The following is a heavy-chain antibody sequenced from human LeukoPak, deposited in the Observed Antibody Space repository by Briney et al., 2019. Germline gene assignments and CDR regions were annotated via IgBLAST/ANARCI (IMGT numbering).Heavy chain of an antibody. D-gene: IGHD2-2*01. CDR3: ARDVVVVPAAPMGFRFDP. V-gene: IGHV4-4*07. J-gene: IGHJ5*02. CDR1: GGSISSYY. CDR2: IYTSGST. Sequence: PSETLSLTCTVSGGSISSYYWSWIRQPAGKGLEWIGRIYTSGSTNYNPSLKSRVTMSVDTSKNQFSLKLSSVTAADTAVYYCARDVVVVPAAPMGFRFDPWGQGTLVTVSS.